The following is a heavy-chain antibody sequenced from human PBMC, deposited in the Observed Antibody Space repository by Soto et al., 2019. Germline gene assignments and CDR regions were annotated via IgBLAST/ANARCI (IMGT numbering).Heavy chain of an antibody. J-gene: IGHJ2*01. CDR1: GFTLGNYA. V-gene: IGHV3-23*01. D-gene: IGHD2-8*02. CDR3: AKGFTVLGVWNFDL. CDR2: LIGTTFTT. Sequence: PGGSLRLSCAASGFTLGNYAMRWVRQAPGKGLEWVSSLIGTTFTTYYAESVKGRFTISSDTSRNTLYLQMNSLRVEDTAIYYCAKGFTVLGVWNFDLWGRGTLVTVSS.